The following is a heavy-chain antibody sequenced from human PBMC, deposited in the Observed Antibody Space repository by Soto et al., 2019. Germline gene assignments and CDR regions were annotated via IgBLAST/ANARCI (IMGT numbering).Heavy chain of an antibody. V-gene: IGHV1-24*01. CDR2: FDPEGGEI. D-gene: IGHD3-3*01. CDR1: GYTLMELS. J-gene: IGHJ4*02. Sequence: QVQLVQSGAEVKKPGASVKVSCKVSGYTLMELSIHWVRQAPGGGLEWMGGFDPEGGEIIYAQKLQGRVTMTYDTSTDTVYLELSSLRSEDTAVYYCTTIRDGTIFGLPTAHWGQGTLVTVSS. CDR3: TTIRDGTIFGLPTAH.